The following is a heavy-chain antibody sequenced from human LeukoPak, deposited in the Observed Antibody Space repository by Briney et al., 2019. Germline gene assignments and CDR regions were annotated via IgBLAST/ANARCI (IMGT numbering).Heavy chain of an antibody. CDR2: INHSGST. D-gene: IGHD3-22*01. J-gene: IGHJ4*02. CDR3: ASRDYYDSSGYYGDY. V-gene: IGHV4-34*01. Sequence: SETLSLTCAVYGGSFSGYYWSWIRHPPGKGLEWIGEINHSGSTNYNPSLKSRVTISVDTSKNQFSLKLSSVTAADTAVYYCASRDYYDSSGYYGDYWGQGTLVTVSS. CDR1: GGSFSGYY.